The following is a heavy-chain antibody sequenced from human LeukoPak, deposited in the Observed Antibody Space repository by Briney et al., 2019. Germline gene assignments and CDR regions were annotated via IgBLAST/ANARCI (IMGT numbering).Heavy chain of an antibody. Sequence: ASVKVSCKVSGYTLTELSMHWVRQAPGKGLEWMGGFDPEDGETIYAQKFQSRVTMTEDTSTDTAYMELSSLRSEDTAVYYCAREGEYYSESGNLVDAPDVWGQGTMVTVSA. J-gene: IGHJ3*01. CDR2: FDPEDGET. V-gene: IGHV1-24*01. CDR1: GYTLTELS. CDR3: AREGEYYSESGNLVDAPDV. D-gene: IGHD3-10*01.